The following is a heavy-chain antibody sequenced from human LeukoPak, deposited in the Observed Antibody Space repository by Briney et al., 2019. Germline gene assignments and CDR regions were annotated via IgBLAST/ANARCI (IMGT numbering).Heavy chain of an antibody. Sequence: GGSLRLSCAASGFTFSSYSMNWVRQAPGKGREWVSSISSSSSYIYYADSVKGRFTISRDNAKNSLYLQMNSLRAEDTAVYYCARGEPFIALDYWGQGTLVTVSS. J-gene: IGHJ4*02. CDR2: ISSSSSYI. V-gene: IGHV3-21*01. D-gene: IGHD2-15*01. CDR1: GFTFSSYS. CDR3: ARGEPFIALDY.